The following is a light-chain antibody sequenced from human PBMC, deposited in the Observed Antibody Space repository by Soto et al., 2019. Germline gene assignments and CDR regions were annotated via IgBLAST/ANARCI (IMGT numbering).Light chain of an antibody. V-gene: IGKV3-15*01. CDR3: QQYNNWPPWT. Sequence: EIAMTQSPATLSVSPGERATLSCRASQSVSSNLAWYQQKPGQAPRLLIYGASTRATGIPARFSGSGSGTEFTLTISSLQSEDFAVYYCQQYNNWPPWTFGQGTKVHIK. J-gene: IGKJ1*01. CDR1: QSVSSN. CDR2: GAS.